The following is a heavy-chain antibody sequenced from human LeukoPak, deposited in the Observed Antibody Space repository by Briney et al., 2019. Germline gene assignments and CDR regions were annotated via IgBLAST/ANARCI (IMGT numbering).Heavy chain of an antibody. J-gene: IGHJ4*02. Sequence: AGGSLRLSCATSGFAFDDHTMHWVRQLPGKGLEWVSLISWEGSTTYYADSVKDRFTISRDTNKNSLFLQMNSLRPEDSALYYCAKARSSSWSYLESWGQGTLVTVSS. V-gene: IGHV3-43*01. CDR3: AKARSSSWSYLES. CDR2: ISWEGSTT. CDR1: GFAFDDHT. D-gene: IGHD6-13*01.